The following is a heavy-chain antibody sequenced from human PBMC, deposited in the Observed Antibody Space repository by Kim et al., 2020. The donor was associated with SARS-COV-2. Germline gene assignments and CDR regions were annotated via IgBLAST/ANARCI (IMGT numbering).Heavy chain of an antibody. CDR1: GGSISSSY. CDR2: INYSGST. J-gene: IGHJ2*01. V-gene: IGHV4-59*01. Sequence: SETLSLTCTVSGGSISSSYWSWIRQPPGKGLEWIGYINYSGSTNYTLSLKSRVTISVDTSKNQFSLKMISVTAADTAVYVCWGDNRGGLQYTSNCYF. CDR3: WGDNRGGLQYTSNCYF. D-gene: IGHD3-10*02.